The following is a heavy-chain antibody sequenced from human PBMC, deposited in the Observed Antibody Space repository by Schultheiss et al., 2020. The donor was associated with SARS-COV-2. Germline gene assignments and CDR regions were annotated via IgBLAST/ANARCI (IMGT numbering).Heavy chain of an antibody. CDR2: MNPNSGNT. Sequence: ASVKVSCKASGYTFTSYDINWVRQATGQGLEWMGWMNPNSGNTGYAQKFQGRVTMTRNTSISTAYMELSSLRSEDTAVYYCARDPNYDFWKSYYYYGMDVWGQGTTVTVSS. CDR1: GYTFTSYD. D-gene: IGHD3-3*01. CDR3: ARDPNYDFWKSYYYYGMDV. V-gene: IGHV1-8*01. J-gene: IGHJ6*02.